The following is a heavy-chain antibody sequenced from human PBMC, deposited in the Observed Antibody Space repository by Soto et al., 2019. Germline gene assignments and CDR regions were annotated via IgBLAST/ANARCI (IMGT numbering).Heavy chain of an antibody. V-gene: IGHV3-74*01. J-gene: IGHJ4*02. CDR3: ARDQGYCSGGSCYVAGY. CDR2: INSDGRST. Sequence: GGSLRLSCAASGFTFSTYAMAWVRQAPGKGLVWVSRINSDGRSTTYADSVKGRFTISRDNAKNTLYLQLNSLRAEDTAVYYCARDQGYCSGGSCYVAGYWGQGTLVTVSS. CDR1: GFTFSTYA. D-gene: IGHD2-15*01.